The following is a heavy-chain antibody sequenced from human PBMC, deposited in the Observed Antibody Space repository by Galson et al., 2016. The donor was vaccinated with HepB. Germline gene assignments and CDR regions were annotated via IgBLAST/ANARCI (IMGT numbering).Heavy chain of an antibody. CDR2: IRSKANSYAT. J-gene: IGHJ5*02. D-gene: IGHD6-13*01. V-gene: IGHV3-73*01. Sequence: SLRLSCAASGFTFSGSAMHWVRQASGKGLEWVGRIRSKANSYATAYAESVKGRFTISRDDSKNTAYLQMNSRKTEDTAVYYCNRTLSSSWYNWFDPWGQGTLVTVSS. CDR1: GFTFSGSA. CDR3: NRTLSSSWYNWFDP.